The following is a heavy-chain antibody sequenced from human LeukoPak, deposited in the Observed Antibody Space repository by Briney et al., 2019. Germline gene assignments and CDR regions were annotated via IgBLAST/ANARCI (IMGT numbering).Heavy chain of an antibody. CDR1: GFTFTDHY. CDR2: INGKRGDT. V-gene: IGHV1-2*02. D-gene: IGHD3-9*01. CDR3: ARDFDWGPDY. J-gene: IGHJ4*02. Sequence: ASVKVSRKTSGFTFTDHYFHWVRQAPGQGLEWMGWINGKRGDTNYAQKFQDRVTMTRDTSISTFYIQLSSLTADDTAVYYCARDFDWGPDYWGQGTLVTVSS.